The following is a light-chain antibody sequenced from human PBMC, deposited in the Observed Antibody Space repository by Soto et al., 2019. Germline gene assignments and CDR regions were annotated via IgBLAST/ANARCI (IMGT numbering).Light chain of an antibody. CDR1: QSLTNSF. J-gene: IGKJ5*01. CDR2: DTS. Sequence: EFVLTQSPGALSLSPGERATLSCRASQSLTNSFIAWYQQKPGQAPRLLIYDTSSRASGIPDRFSGSGSGTDFTLTISWLEPEDFAVFYCQQYGTSEIIFGQGTRLEIK. CDR3: QQYGTSEII. V-gene: IGKV3-20*01.